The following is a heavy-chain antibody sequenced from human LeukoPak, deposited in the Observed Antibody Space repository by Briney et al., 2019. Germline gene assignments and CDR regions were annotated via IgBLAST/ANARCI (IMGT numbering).Heavy chain of an antibody. CDR2: ISYDGSEK. V-gene: IGHV3-30*18. Sequence: PGGSLRLSCAASGFTLNSFAMHWVRQAPGKGLEWVALISYDGSEKYYADSMKGRFTISRDNSKNTLYLQMISLRAEDTAVYYCAKEGDNSGWYYFDYWGQGTLVTVSS. J-gene: IGHJ4*02. CDR3: AKEGDNSGWYYFDY. D-gene: IGHD6-19*01. CDR1: GFTLNSFA.